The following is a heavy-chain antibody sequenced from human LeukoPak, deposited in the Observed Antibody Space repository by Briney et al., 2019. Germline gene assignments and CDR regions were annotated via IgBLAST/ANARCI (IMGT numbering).Heavy chain of an antibody. D-gene: IGHD3-22*01. J-gene: IGHJ4*02. Sequence: GGSLRLSCAASVFTFSDYYMSWIRQAPWEGLEWISYISSSGGTISYADSVKGRFTISRDIAKNSLYLQMNSLRAEDTAVYYCARLRADSSGSYYFDYWGQGTLVTVSS. CDR2: ISSSGGTI. CDR3: ARLRADSSGSYYFDY. CDR1: VFTFSDYY. V-gene: IGHV3-11*01.